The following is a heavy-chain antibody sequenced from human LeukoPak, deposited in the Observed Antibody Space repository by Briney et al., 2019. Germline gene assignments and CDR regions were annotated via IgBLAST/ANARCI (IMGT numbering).Heavy chain of an antibody. CDR1: GFTVSSNY. CDR3: ANHWAPVAGTGHWFDP. Sequence: GGSLRLSCAASGFTVSSNYMSWVRQAPGKGLEWVSVIYSGGSTYYADSVKGRFTISRDNSKNTLYLQMNSLGAEDTAVYYCANHWAPVAGTGHWFDPWGQGTLVTVSS. D-gene: IGHD6-19*01. V-gene: IGHV3-53*05. J-gene: IGHJ5*02. CDR2: IYSGGST.